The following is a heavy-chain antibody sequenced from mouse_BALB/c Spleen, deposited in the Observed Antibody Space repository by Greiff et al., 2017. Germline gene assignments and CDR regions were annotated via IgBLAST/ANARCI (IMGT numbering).Heavy chain of an antibody. Sequence: EVQGVESGGGLVQPGGSMKLSCVASGFTFSNYWMNWVRQSPEKGLEWVAEIRLKSNNYATHYAESVKGRFTISRDDSKSSVYLQMNNLRAEDTGIYYCTRDFYYYAMDYWGQGTSVTVSS. CDR2: IRLKSNNYAT. V-gene: IGHV6-6*02. CDR3: TRDFYYYAMDY. CDR1: GFTFSNYW. J-gene: IGHJ4*01.